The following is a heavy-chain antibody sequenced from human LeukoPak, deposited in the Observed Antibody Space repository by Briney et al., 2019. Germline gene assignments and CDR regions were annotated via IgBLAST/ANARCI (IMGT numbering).Heavy chain of an antibody. J-gene: IGHJ2*01. V-gene: IGHV4-61*08. Sequence: PSETLSLTCTVSGGSISSGGYYWSWIRQHPGKGLEWIGYIYYSGSTNYNPSLKSRVTISVDTSKNQFSLKLSSVTAADTAVYYCARVHYYYDSSGSYWYFDLWGRGTLVTVSS. D-gene: IGHD3-22*01. CDR1: GGSISSGGYY. CDR3: ARVHYYYDSSGSYWYFDL. CDR2: IYYSGST.